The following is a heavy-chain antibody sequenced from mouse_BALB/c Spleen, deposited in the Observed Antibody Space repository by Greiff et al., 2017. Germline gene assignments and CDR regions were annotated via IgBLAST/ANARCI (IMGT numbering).Heavy chain of an antibody. V-gene: IGHV5-6*01. D-gene: IGHD1-2*01. CDR2: ISSGGSYT. CDR3: ARELRLPY. CDR1: GFTFSSYG. J-gene: IGHJ3*01. Sequence: EVQVVESGGDLVKPGGSLKLSCAASGFTFSSYGMSWVRQTPDKRLEWVATISSGGSYTYYPDSVKGRFTISRDNAKNTLYLQMSSLKSEDTAMYYCARELRLPYWGQGTLVTVS.